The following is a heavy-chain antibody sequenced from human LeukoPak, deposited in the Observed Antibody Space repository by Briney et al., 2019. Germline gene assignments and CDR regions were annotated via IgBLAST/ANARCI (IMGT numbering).Heavy chain of an antibody. CDR3: ARDPAAGHYYYYMDV. J-gene: IGHJ6*03. V-gene: IGHV3-48*04. CDR2: ISSSGSII. Sequence: GGSLRLSCAASGFTFSSYGMSWVRQAPGKGLEWVSHISSSGSIIYYADSVKGRFTISRDNAKNSLYLQMNSLRAEDTAVYYSARDPAAGHYYYYMDVWGKGTTVTISS. D-gene: IGHD6-19*01. CDR1: GFTFSSYG.